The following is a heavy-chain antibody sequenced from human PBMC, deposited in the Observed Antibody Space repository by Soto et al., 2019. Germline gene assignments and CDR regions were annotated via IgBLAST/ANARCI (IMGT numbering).Heavy chain of an antibody. CDR1: GFTFSTYG. CDR3: AKEALAAGQGWFDP. J-gene: IGHJ5*02. V-gene: IGHV3-30*18. CDR2: ISYDENTK. Sequence: QVQLVESGGGVVQPGRSLRLSCEASGFTFSTYGMHWVRQAPGKGLEWVAIISYDENTKYYADSLKGRFTISRDNSKNTLYLDINNVTTEDTAVYYCAKEALAAGQGWFDPWGQGTLVTVSS. D-gene: IGHD6-25*01.